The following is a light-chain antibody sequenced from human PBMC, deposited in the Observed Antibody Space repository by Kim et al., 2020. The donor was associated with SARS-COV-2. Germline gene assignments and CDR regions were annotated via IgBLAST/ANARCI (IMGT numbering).Light chain of an antibody. CDR1: QNISTD. CDR2: AAS. Sequence: SASVGDRVTITCRTSQNISTDLNWYQLRPGKAPKLLIYAASSLLDGVPSKFSGSGTGTDFTLTVSSLQLEDFATYFCQQSYSTPYTFGQGTKLEI. CDR3: QQSYSTPYT. V-gene: IGKV1-39*01. J-gene: IGKJ2*01.